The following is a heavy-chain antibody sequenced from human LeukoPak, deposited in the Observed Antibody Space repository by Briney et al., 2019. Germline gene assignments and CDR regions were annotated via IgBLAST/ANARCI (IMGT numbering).Heavy chain of an antibody. J-gene: IGHJ3*02. CDR2: ISSSRSTI. CDR3: ARGLITMVRGVINLDAFDI. D-gene: IGHD3-10*01. Sequence: GGSLRLSCAASGFTFSSYSMNWVRQAPGKGLEWVSYISSSRSTIYYADSVKGRFTISRDNAKNSLYLQMNSLRAEDTAVYYCARGLITMVRGVINLDAFDIWGQGTMVTVSS. V-gene: IGHV3-48*01. CDR1: GFTFSSYS.